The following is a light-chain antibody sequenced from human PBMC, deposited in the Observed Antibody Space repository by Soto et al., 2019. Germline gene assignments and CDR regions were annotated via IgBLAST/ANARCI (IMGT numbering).Light chain of an antibody. CDR2: DVS. CDR3: SSYTTISTYV. Sequence: QSALTQPPSVSGSPGQSVAISCTGTSSDVGSYNRVSWYQQPPGTAPKLMIYDVSNRPSGVPDRFSGSKSGNTASLTSSGLQAEDEADYYCSSYTTISTYVFGTGTKVIVL. V-gene: IGLV2-18*02. J-gene: IGLJ1*01. CDR1: SSDVGSYNR.